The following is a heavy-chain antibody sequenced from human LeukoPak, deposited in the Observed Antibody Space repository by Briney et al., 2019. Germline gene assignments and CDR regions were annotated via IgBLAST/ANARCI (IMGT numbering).Heavy chain of an antibody. CDR3: ARVKRAAGTTHYYYYMDV. CDR1: GGSISSGSYY. J-gene: IGHJ6*03. Sequence: SQTLSLTCTVSGGSISSGSYYWSWIRQPAGKGLEWIGRIYSSGSTNYNPSLKSRVTISVDTSKNQFSLKLSSVTAADTAVYYCARVKRAAGTTHYYYYMDVWGKGTTVTVSS. D-gene: IGHD1-7*01. CDR2: IYSSGST. V-gene: IGHV4-61*02.